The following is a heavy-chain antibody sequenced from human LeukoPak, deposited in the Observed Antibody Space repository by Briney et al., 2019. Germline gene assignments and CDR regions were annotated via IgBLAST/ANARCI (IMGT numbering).Heavy chain of an antibody. CDR2: IIPIFGTA. CDR3: ARGPYNWSDGRHFDY. J-gene: IGHJ4*02. D-gene: IGHD1-20*01. V-gene: IGHV1-69*05. CDR1: GGTFSSYA. Sequence: SVKVSCKASGGTFSSYAISWVRQAPGQGLEWMGGIIPIFGTANYAQKFQGRVTITTDESTSTAYMELSSLRSEDTAVYYCARGPYNWSDGRHFDYWGQGTLVTVSS.